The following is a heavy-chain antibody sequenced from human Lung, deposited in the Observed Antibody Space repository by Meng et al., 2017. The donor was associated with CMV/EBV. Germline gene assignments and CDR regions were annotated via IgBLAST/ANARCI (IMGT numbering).Heavy chain of an antibody. CDR3: ARDLDWNYEY. D-gene: IGHD1-7*01. J-gene: IGHJ4*02. CDR1: GYTSTGYY. CDR2: INPNSGGT. V-gene: IGHV1-2*02. Sequence: ASXXVSCKASGYTSTGYYMHWVRQAPGQGPEWMGWINPNSGGTNYAQKFQGRVTMTRDTSISTAYMELSRLRSDDTAVYYCARDLDWNYEYWGQGTLVTVSS.